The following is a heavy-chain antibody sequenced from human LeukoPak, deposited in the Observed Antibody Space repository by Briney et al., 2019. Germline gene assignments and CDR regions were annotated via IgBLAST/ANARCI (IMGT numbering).Heavy chain of an antibody. CDR1: GNYW. CDR3: VSFYETY. J-gene: IGHJ4*02. V-gene: IGHV3-74*01. Sequence: PGGSLRLSCAASGNYWMHWVRQAPGKGLVWVSHINSDGGWTSYADSVKARFTISKDNAKNTVYLQMNSLRAEDTAVYYCVSFYETYWGRGTLVTVSS. D-gene: IGHD2/OR15-2a*01. CDR2: INSDGGWT.